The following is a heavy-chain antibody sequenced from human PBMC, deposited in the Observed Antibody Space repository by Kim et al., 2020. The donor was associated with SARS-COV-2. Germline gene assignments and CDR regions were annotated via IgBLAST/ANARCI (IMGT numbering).Heavy chain of an antibody. CDR1: GYTFTSYA. Sequence: ASVKVSCKASGYTFTSYAMIWVRQAPGQGLEWMGWINTNTGNPTYAQGFTGRFVFSLDTSVSTAYLQISSLKAEDTAVYYCARGEREYYYGSGSLDNWFDPWGQGTLVTVSS. D-gene: IGHD3-10*01. V-gene: IGHV7-4-1*02. J-gene: IGHJ5*02. CDR2: INTNTGNP. CDR3: ARGEREYYYGSGSLDNWFDP.